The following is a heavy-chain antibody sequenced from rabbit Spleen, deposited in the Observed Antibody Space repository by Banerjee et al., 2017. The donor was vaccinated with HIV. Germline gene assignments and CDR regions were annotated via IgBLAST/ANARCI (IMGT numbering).Heavy chain of an antibody. D-gene: IGHD8-1*01. Sequence: QSLEESGGDLVKPGASLTLTCTASGFSFSSSDYICWVRQAPGKGLEWISCIAGSSSGFTYSATWAKGRFTISKTSSTTVTLQMTSLTAADTATYFCARNGAGSNYAFKLWGQGTLVTVS. J-gene: IGHJ4*01. CDR2: IAGSSSGFT. V-gene: IGHV1S40*01. CDR3: ARNGAGSNYAFKL. CDR1: GFSFSSSDY.